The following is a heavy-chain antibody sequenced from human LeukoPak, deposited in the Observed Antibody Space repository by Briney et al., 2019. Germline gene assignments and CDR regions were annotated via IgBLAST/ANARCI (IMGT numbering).Heavy chain of an antibody. V-gene: IGHV3-23*01. CDR1: GFTFSSYA. J-gene: IGHJ3*02. CDR3: ANLIVGATGGGKAFDI. Sequence: SGGSLRLSCAASGFTFSSYAMSWVRQAPGKGLEWVSAISGSGGSTYYADSVKGRFTISRDNSKNTLYLQMNSLRAEDTAVYYCANLIVGATGGGKAFDIWGQGTMVTVSS. D-gene: IGHD1-26*01. CDR2: ISGSGGST.